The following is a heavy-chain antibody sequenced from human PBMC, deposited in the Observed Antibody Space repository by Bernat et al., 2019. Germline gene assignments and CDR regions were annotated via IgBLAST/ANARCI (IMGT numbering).Heavy chain of an antibody. Sequence: VQLVESGGGVVQPGRSLRLSCAASGFTFSSYGMHWVRQAPGKGLEWVAVIWYDGSNKYYADSVKGRFTISRDNSKNTLYLQMNSLRAEDTAVYYCARGVGAGQGDYFDYWGQGTLVTVSS. J-gene: IGHJ4*02. CDR2: IWYDGSNK. V-gene: IGHV3-33*01. D-gene: IGHD6-19*01. CDR1: GFTFSSYG. CDR3: ARGVGAGQGDYFDY.